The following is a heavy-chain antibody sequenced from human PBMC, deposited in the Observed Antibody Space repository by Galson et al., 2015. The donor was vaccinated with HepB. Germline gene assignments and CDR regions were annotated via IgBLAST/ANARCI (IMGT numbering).Heavy chain of an antibody. V-gene: IGHV3-30*04. J-gene: IGHJ6*02. D-gene: IGHD3-10*01. CDR3: ARDPYRITMVRGVIPYYYYYGMDV. Sequence: SLRLSCAASGFTFSSYAMHWVRQAPGKGLEWVAVISYDGSNKYYADSVKGRFTISRDNSKNTLYLQMNSLRAEDTAVYYCARDPYRITMVRGVIPYYYYYGMDVWGQGTTVTVSS. CDR1: GFTFSSYA. CDR2: ISYDGSNK.